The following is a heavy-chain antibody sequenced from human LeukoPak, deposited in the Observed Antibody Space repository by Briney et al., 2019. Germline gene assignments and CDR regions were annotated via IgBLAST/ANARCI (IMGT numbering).Heavy chain of an antibody. CDR3: ARGGEDTAMVTRYYGMDV. J-gene: IGHJ6*02. CDR2: ISAYNGNT. CDR1: GYTFTSYG. D-gene: IGHD5-18*01. V-gene: IGHV1-18*01. Sequence: ASVKVSCKASGYTFTSYGISWVRQAPGQGLEWMGWISAYNGNTNYAQKLQGRVTMTRDTSTSTVYMELSSLRSEDTAVYYCARGGEDTAMVTRYYGMDVWGQGTTVTVSS.